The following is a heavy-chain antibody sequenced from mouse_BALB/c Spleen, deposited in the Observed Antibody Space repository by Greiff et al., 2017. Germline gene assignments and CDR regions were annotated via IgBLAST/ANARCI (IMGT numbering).Heavy chain of an antibody. V-gene: IGHV1-87*01. CDR3: AREDGYYAMDY. J-gene: IGHJ4*01. CDR2: IYPGDGDT. D-gene: IGHD2-3*01. CDR1: GYTFTSYW. Sequence: SGAELARPGASVKLSCKASGYTFTSYWMQWVKQRPGQGLEWIGAIYPGDGDTRYTQKFKGKATLTADKSSSTAYMQLSSLASEDSAVYYCAREDGYYAMDYWGQGTSVTVSS.